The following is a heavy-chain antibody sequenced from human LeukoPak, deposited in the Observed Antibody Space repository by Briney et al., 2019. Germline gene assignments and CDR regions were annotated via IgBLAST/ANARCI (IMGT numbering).Heavy chain of an antibody. D-gene: IGHD2-15*01. Sequence: GGSLRLACAASGFTFSSSAMSWVRQAPGKGLGWVSSITDSGDGTSDAGSVKGRFTISRDDSKNMLYLQMSSLRAEDTAIYYCAKDSPVATRWGQGTLVTVSS. V-gene: IGHV3-23*01. CDR1: GFTFSSSA. CDR2: ITDSGDGT. J-gene: IGHJ4*02. CDR3: AKDSPVATR.